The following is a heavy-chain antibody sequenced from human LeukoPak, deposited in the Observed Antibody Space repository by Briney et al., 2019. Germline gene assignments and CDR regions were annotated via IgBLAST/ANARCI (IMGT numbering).Heavy chain of an antibody. CDR2: IYYSGST. Sequence: SETLSLTCTVSGGSISSSSYYWGWIRQPPGKGLEWIGSIYYSGSTYYNPSLKSRVTISVDTSKNQFSLKLSSVTAADTAVYYCARGRVLTGYYLYYYYMDVWGKGTTVTVSS. V-gene: IGHV4-39*07. D-gene: IGHD3-9*01. CDR3: ARGRVLTGYYLYYYYMDV. J-gene: IGHJ6*03. CDR1: GGSISSSSYY.